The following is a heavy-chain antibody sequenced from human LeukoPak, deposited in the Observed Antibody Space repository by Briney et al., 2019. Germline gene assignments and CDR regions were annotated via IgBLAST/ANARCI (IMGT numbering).Heavy chain of an antibody. CDR1: GGSISSHY. D-gene: IGHD4-11*01. Sequence: SETLCLTCTVSGGSISSHYWSWIRQPPGKGLEWIGYIYYSGSTNYNPSLKSRVTISVDTSKNQFSLKLSSVTAADTAVYYCARFDYRRFDYWGQGTLVTVSS. J-gene: IGHJ4*02. CDR2: IYYSGST. CDR3: ARFDYRRFDY. V-gene: IGHV4-59*11.